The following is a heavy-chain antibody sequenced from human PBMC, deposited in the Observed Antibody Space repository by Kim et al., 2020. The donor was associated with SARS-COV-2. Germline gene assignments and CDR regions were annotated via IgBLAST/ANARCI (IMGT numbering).Heavy chain of an antibody. CDR3: ARTPALAWQSGGYIYY. V-gene: IGHV4-59*13. Sequence: SETLSLTCTVSGGSITNNYWSWIRQPPGKGLEWIGYIYYSGSTNYNPSLRSRATISLDTSRSQFSLKLDSVTAADTALYYCARTPALAWQSGGYIYYWG. CDR1: GGSITNNY. CDR2: IYYSGST. D-gene: IGHD1-26*01. J-gene: IGHJ4*03.